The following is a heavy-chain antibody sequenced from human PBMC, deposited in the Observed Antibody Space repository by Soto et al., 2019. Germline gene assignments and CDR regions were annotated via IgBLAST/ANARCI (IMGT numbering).Heavy chain of an antibody. CDR2: INAGNGNT. J-gene: IGHJ6*02. D-gene: IGHD3-10*01. CDR1: GYTFTSYA. CDR3: ARDPLLPLASWGDYGMDV. V-gene: IGHV1-3*01. Sequence: ASVKVSCKASGYTFTSYAMHWVRQAPGQRLEWMGWINAGNGNTKYSQKFQGRVTITRDTSASTAYMELSSLRSEDTAVYYCARDPLLPLASWGDYGMDVWGQGTTVTVSS.